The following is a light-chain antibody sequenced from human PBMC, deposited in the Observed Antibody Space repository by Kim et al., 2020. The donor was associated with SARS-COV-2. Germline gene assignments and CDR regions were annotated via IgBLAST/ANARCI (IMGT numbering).Light chain of an antibody. CDR2: GAS. Sequence: VSPGERATLYCRASQSVSSNLAWYQQKPGQAPRLFIYGASTRATGIPARFSGSGSGTEFTLTISSLQSEDFAVYSCQHYNNWPPYSFGQGTKLEI. CDR3: QHYNNWPPYS. J-gene: IGKJ2*03. CDR1: QSVSSN. V-gene: IGKV3-15*01.